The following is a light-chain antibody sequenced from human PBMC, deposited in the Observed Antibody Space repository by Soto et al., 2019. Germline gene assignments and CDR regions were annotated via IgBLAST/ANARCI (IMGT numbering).Light chain of an antibody. J-gene: IGKJ5*01. CDR1: QSISAW. CDR2: KAS. V-gene: IGKV1-5*03. Sequence: DIQMTQSPSTLSASVGERVTITCRASQSISAWLAWYQQKPGKAPKLLIYKASNVESGVPLRFSGSGSGTEFTLTISSLQPDDFATYYCQQYHSYPLPFGQGTRLE. CDR3: QQYHSYPLP.